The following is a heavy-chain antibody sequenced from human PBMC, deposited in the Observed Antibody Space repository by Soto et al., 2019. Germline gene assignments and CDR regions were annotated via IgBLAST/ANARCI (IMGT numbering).Heavy chain of an antibody. CDR2: IKTDASEK. Sequence: WGSLRLSCAASGFTLRSYWMSWVRQAPGKGLEWLATIKTDASEKKYVDSVKGRFTVSRDNAKNSLYLQMNSLRAEDTAVYYCARVXGWSDSSGYMARGAFDIWGQGTMVTVSS. CDR3: ARVXGWSDSSGYMARGAFDI. CDR1: GFTLRSYW. D-gene: IGHD3-22*01. V-gene: IGHV3-7*01. J-gene: IGHJ3*02.